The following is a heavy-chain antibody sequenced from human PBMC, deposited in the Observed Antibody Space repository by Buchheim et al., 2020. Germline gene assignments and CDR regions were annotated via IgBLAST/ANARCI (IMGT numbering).Heavy chain of an antibody. CDR3: ARDWGYSSVDY. Sequence: QVHLVESGGGLVKPGGSLRLSCAASGFTFSDYYMTWIRQAPGKGLEWISHISSSGGSMSYADSVKGRFTISRDNAERSLYLQMDSLRAEDTAVYYCARDWGYSSVDYWGRGTL. J-gene: IGHJ4*02. V-gene: IGHV3-11*01. CDR2: ISSSGGSM. CDR1: GFTFSDYY. D-gene: IGHD6-19*01.